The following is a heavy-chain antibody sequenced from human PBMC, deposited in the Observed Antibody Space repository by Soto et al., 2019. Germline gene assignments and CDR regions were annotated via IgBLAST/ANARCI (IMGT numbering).Heavy chain of an antibody. D-gene: IGHD1-7*01. Sequence: HVQLQESGPGLVKPSQTLSLTCTVSGGSISSGDYYWSWIRQPPGKGLAWIGYIYYSGSTYYSQSLKSSVTMAVNPPKNESSLKSSSMTAADTAVYDCARLPKWNYDEGMDVWGQGTTVAVSS. CDR3: ARLPKWNYDEGMDV. V-gene: IGHV4-30-4*01. J-gene: IGHJ6*02. CDR1: GGSISSGDYY. CDR2: IYYSGST.